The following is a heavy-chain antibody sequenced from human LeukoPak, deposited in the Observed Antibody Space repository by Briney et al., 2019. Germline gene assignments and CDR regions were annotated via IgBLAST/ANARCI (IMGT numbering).Heavy chain of an antibody. CDR3: ARDAIVRDYSNADY. CDR1: VYTFTVYY. J-gene: IGHJ4*02. V-gene: IGHV1-2*02. Sequence: GASVNVSCKASVYTFTVYYIHWVRQAPGQGLEWMGWINPNSGGTNYAQKFQGRVAMTRDTSISTDYMELSRLTSDDTAVYYCARDAIVRDYSNADYWGQGTLVTVSS. D-gene: IGHD4-11*01. CDR2: INPNSGGT.